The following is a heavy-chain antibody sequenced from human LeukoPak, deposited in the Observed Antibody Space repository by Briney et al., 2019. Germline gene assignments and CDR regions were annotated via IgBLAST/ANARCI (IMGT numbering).Heavy chain of an antibody. Sequence: ASVKVSCKASGYTFSDYGISWVRQAPGQGLEWMGWIIAHNGDTNYAQNLQDRVTMTIDTATSTAYMELRGLRYDDTAVYYCARRQSYCSGGSCYSYFDYWGQGTLVTVSS. J-gene: IGHJ4*02. CDR1: GYTFSDYG. CDR3: ARRQSYCSGGSCYSYFDY. V-gene: IGHV1-18*01. CDR2: IIAHNGDT. D-gene: IGHD2-15*01.